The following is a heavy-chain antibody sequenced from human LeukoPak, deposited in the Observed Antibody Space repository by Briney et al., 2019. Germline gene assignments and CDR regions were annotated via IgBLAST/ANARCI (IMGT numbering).Heavy chain of an antibody. J-gene: IGHJ4*02. V-gene: IGHV3-43D*03. CDR1: GFTFDDSD. CDR2: ITQNGRTT. CDR3: AKDRMGSYTD. Sequence: GGSLRLSCAASGFTFDDSDMHWVRQAPGKGLEWLSLITQNGRTTYYADSVRGRFTISRDNSKNSLYLQMNSLRVEDSALYYCAKDRMGSYTDWGQGTLVTVSS. D-gene: IGHD1-26*01.